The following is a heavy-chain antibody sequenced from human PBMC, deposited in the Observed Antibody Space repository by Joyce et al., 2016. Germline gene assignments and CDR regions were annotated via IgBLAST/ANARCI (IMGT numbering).Heavy chain of an antibody. CDR3: ARVTYYYDSSVGWFDP. J-gene: IGHJ5*02. Sequence: QVQLVQSGAEVKKPGASVKVSCKASGYTFTAYYIPWVRQAPGQGLAWMGWINPKTGGKRYAQKFQGRVTMTRDTSISTACMELSRLRSDDTGIYFCARVTYYYDSSVGWFDPWGQGTLVIVSS. CDR1: GYTFTAYY. D-gene: IGHD3-22*01. CDR2: INPKTGGK. V-gene: IGHV1-2*02.